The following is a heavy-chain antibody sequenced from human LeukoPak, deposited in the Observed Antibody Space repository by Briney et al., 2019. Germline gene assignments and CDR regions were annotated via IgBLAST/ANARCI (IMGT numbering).Heavy chain of an antibody. Sequence: ASVKVSCKASGYTFTSYGISWVRQAPGQGPEWMGWITTYNGNTNYAQKFQGRVTMTTDTSTGTVYMELGSLRSDDTAVYFCARSLDYYDSSGSFYYFYMDVWGKGTTVTVSS. J-gene: IGHJ6*03. D-gene: IGHD3-22*01. V-gene: IGHV1-18*01. CDR3: ARSLDYYDSSGSFYYFYMDV. CDR2: ITTYNGNT. CDR1: GYTFTSYG.